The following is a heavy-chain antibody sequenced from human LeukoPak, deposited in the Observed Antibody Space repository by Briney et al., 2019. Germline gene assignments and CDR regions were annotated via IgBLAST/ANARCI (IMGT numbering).Heavy chain of an antibody. CDR3: ARGPSYGDYVPY. CDR1: GGSISTSSYF. V-gene: IGHV4-39*07. J-gene: IGHJ4*02. D-gene: IGHD4-17*01. Sequence: NPSETLSLTCTVSGGSISTSSYFWGWVRQPPGKGLEWIGSIYHSGSTYYNPSLKSRVTISVDTSKNQFSLKLSSVTAADTAVYYCARGPSYGDYVPYWGQGTLVTVSS. CDR2: IYHSGST.